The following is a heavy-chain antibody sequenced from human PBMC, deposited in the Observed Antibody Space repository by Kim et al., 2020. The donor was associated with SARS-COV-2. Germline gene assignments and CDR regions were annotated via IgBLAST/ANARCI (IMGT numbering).Heavy chain of an antibody. D-gene: IGHD6-6*01. CDR3: ARGMPYSSSSYYFDY. J-gene: IGHJ4*02. Sequence: SETLSLTCAVYGGSFSGYYWSWIRQPPGKGLEWIGEINHSGSTNYNPSLKSRVTISVDTSKNQFSLKLSSVTAADTAVYYCARGMPYSSSSYYFDYWGQGTLVTVSS. V-gene: IGHV4-34*01. CDR1: GGSFSGYY. CDR2: INHSGST.